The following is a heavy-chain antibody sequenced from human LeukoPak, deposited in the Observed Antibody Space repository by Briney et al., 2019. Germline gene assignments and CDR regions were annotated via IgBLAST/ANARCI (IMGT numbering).Heavy chain of an antibody. CDR2: ITSSSDYV. D-gene: IGHD5-18*01. CDR3: AREFKSGYGMWA. V-gene: IGHV3-21*01. J-gene: IGHJ5*02. CDR1: GFTFSSYS. Sequence: GGPLRLSCTASGFTFSSYSMNRVRQAPGKGLEWVSSITSSSDYVYYADSVKGRFTISRDNAENSLHLQMNSLRADDTAVYYCAREFKSGYGMWAWGQGTLVTVSS.